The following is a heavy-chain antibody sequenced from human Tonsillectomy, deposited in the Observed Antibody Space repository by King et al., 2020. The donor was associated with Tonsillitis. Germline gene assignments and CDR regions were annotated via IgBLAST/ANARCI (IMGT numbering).Heavy chain of an antibody. CDR1: GYRFTNYW. V-gene: IGHV5-51*01. J-gene: IGHJ5*02. D-gene: IGHD3-10*01. Sequence: VQLVESGAEVKKPGGSLKISCKGSGYRFTNYWIGWVRQMPGKGLEWMGIIYPDDSDTRYSPSFQGQVTISADKSINTAYLQWSSLKASDTAMYYCARLSGGFGEFDWFDPWVQGTLVTVSS. CDR2: IYPDDSDT. CDR3: ARLSGGFGEFDWFDP.